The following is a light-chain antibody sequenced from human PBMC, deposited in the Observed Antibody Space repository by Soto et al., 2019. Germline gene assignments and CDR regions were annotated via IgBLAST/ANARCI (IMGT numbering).Light chain of an antibody. CDR3: HQYGSSPIT. Sequence: EIVLTQSPGTLSLSPGERATLSCRASQSFNSIYLAWYQQKPGQAPRLLIYGASSRATGIPDRFSGSGSGTDFTLTIRRLEPEDFEVYYCHQYGSSPITFGQGTRLEIK. CDR2: GAS. J-gene: IGKJ5*01. V-gene: IGKV3-20*01. CDR1: QSFNSIY.